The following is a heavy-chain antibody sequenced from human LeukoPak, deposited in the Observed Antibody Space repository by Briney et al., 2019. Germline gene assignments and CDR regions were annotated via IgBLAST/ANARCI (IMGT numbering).Heavy chain of an antibody. CDR2: ISYSGST. V-gene: IGHV4-59*01. J-gene: IGHJ3*02. D-gene: IGHD2-2*01. Sequence: PSETLSLTCTVSGDSISTYSRIYIRQPPGKGLEWIGNISYSGSTKYNPSLKSRVTISLDTSKNQFSLKLSSVTAADTAVYYCVRGYQLLPDAFDIWGQGTMVTVSS. CDR3: VRGYQLLPDAFDI. CDR1: GDSISTYS.